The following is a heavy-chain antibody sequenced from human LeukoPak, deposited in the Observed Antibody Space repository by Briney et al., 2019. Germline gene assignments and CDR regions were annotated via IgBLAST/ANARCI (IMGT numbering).Heavy chain of an antibody. CDR3: ARGRRAVATRGPFDY. CDR1: GGSFSGYY. CDR2: INHSGST. J-gene: IGHJ4*02. V-gene: IGHV4-34*01. Sequence: SETLSLTCAVYGGSFSGYYWSWIRQPPGKGLEWIGEINHSGSTNYNPSLKSRVTISVDTSKNQFSLKLSSVTAADTAVYYCARGRRAVATRGPFDYWGQGTLVTVSS. D-gene: IGHD6-19*01.